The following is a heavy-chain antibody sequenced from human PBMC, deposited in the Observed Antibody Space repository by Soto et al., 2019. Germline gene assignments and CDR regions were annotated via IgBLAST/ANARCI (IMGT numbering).Heavy chain of an antibody. Sequence: SVKVSCKASGGTFSSYAISWVRQAPGQGLEWMGGIIPIFGTANYAQKFQGRVTITADESTSTAYMELSSLRSEDTAVYYCARLENYYDSSGYYSQGLAFDIWG. CDR2: IIPIFGTA. CDR3: ARLENYYDSSGYYSQGLAFDI. V-gene: IGHV1-69*13. J-gene: IGHJ3*02. D-gene: IGHD3-22*01. CDR1: GGTFSSYA.